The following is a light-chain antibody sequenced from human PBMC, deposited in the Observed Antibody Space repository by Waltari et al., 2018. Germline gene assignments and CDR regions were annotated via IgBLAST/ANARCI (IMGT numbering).Light chain of an antibody. V-gene: IGKV3-20*01. Sequence: EIVLTQSPGTLSLSPGDRATLSCRASHSVSSKNLAWYQQKPGQAPRLLIYAASSRATGITDRFSGSGSGTDFTLTISRVEPEDFAVYYCQQYANSPRTFGQGTKVEIK. CDR3: QQYANSPRT. CDR2: AAS. J-gene: IGKJ1*01. CDR1: HSVSSKN.